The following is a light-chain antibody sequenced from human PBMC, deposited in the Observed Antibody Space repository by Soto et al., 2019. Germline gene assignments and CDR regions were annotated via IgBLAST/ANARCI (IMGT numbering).Light chain of an antibody. V-gene: IGLV2-14*01. CDR3: SSYTSSSTYV. CDR1: RSDVGGYNY. Sequence: QSALAQPASVSGSPGQSITISCTGTRSDVGGYNYVYWHQQHPGKAPKLMIYDVTNRPSEVSDRFSGSKSGNTASLTISGLQAEDEADYYCSSYTSSSTYVFGAGTKVTVL. CDR2: DVT. J-gene: IGLJ1*01.